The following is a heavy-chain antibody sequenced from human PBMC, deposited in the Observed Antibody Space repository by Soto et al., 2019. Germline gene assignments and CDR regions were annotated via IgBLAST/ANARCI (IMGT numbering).Heavy chain of an antibody. CDR3: ARWVGGSMFDNSGKYDS. V-gene: IGHV3-30*03. CDR2: IAYDGSKT. J-gene: IGHJ5*01. Sequence: ESGGGVVPPGRSLRLTCAASGFTFSSSGMHWVRQAPGKGLEWVALIAYDGSKTYYGDSVRGRFTISRDNSENTLFLQMNSLRAEDTAVYYCARWVGGSMFDNSGKYDSWGQGTLVTVSS. D-gene: IGHD3-22*01. CDR1: GFTFSSSG.